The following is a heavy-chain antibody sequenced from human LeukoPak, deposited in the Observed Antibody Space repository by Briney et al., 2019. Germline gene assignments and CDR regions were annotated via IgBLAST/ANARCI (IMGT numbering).Heavy chain of an antibody. CDR1: GDSISSDF. V-gene: IGHV4-4*07. CDR2: IYFTGST. CDR3: ARLVPPPGVFDV. D-gene: IGHD2-8*01. Sequence: PSETLSLTCTVSGDSISSDFWSWIRQPAGKGLEWIGHIYFTGSTNYNPSLKSRVTMALDTSRNQLSLRLSSVTAADTAVYYCARLVPPPGVFDVWGRGTMVTVSS. J-gene: IGHJ3*01.